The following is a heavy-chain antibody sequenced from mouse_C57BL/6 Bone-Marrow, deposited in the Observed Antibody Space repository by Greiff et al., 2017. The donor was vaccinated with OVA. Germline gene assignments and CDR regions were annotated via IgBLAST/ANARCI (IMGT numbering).Heavy chain of an antibody. J-gene: IGHJ1*03. V-gene: IGHV1-18*01. CDR2: INPNNGGT. Sequence: DVKLQESGPELVKPGASVKIPCKASGYTFTDYNMDWVKQSHGKSLEWIGDINPNNGGTIYNQKFKGKATLTVDKSSSTAYMELRSLTSEDTAVYYCARWSYYYGPWYFDVWGTGTTVTVSS. D-gene: IGHD1-1*01. CDR1: GYTFTDYN. CDR3: ARWSYYYGPWYFDV.